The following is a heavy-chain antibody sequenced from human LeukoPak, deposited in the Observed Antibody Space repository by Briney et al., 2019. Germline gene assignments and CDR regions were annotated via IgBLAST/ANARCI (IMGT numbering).Heavy chain of an antibody. Sequence: PSETLSLTCAVYGGSFSGYYWSWIRQPPGKGLEWIGYIYYSGSTNYNPSLKSRVTISVDTSKNQFSLKLSSVTAADTAVYYCARHPLSSGWYYFDYWGQGTLVTVSS. CDR3: ARHPLSSGWYYFDY. J-gene: IGHJ4*02. V-gene: IGHV4-59*08. CDR2: IYYSGST. D-gene: IGHD6-19*01. CDR1: GGSFSGYY.